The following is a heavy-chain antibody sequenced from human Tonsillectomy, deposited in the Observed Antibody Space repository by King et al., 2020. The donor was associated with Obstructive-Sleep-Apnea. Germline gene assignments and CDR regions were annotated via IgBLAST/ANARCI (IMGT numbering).Heavy chain of an antibody. V-gene: IGHV3-48*04. J-gene: IGHJ3*02. CDR1: GLSFSSYS. D-gene: IGHD2-21*02. Sequence: VQLVESGGGLVQPGGSLRLSCAASGLSFSSYSMDWVRQAPGKGLEWVSYISSSSGTIYYADSVKGRFTISRDNAKSSLYLQMNSLRAEDTAVYYCAGMTQTDAFDIWGQGTMVTVSS. CDR2: ISSSSGTI. CDR3: AGMTQTDAFDI.